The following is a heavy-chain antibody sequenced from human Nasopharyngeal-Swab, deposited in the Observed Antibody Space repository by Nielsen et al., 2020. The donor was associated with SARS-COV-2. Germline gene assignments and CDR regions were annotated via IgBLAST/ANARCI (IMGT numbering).Heavy chain of an antibody. D-gene: IGHD3-3*01. CDR2: ISGSGGST. CDR1: GGTFSSYA. Sequence: SCKASGGTFSSYAMSWVRQAPGKGLEWVSAISGSGGSTYYADSVKGRFTISRDNSKNTLYLQMNSLRAEDTAVYYCAKILAVGWFLGGYFDYWGQGTLVTVSS. CDR3: AKILAVGWFLGGYFDY. J-gene: IGHJ4*02. V-gene: IGHV3-23*01.